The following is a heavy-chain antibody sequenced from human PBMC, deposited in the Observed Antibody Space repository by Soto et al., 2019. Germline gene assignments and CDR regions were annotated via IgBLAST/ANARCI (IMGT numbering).Heavy chain of an antibody. J-gene: IGHJ5*02. Sequence: PSETLSLTRTVSGGSISSYYWSWIRQPPGKGLEWIGYIYYSGSTNYNPSLKSRVTISVDTSKNQFSLKLSSVTAADTAVYYCARDPHTNWFDPWGQGTLVTVSS. CDR2: IYYSGST. CDR3: ARDPHTNWFDP. CDR1: GGSISSYY. V-gene: IGHV4-59*01.